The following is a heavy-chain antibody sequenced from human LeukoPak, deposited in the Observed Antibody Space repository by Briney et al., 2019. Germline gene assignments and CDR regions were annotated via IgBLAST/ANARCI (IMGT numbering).Heavy chain of an antibody. V-gene: IGHV4-38-2*02. CDR3: AREMSGYEGY. Sequence: PSETLSLTCFVSGYAINIDYSWGWIRQSPGKGLEWIGVISPKGITHYNPSLRGRVTISVDTSKNQFSLNLSSVTAADTAVCYCAREMSGYEGYWGQGTLVTVSS. CDR1: GYAINIDYS. CDR2: ISPKGIT. J-gene: IGHJ4*02. D-gene: IGHD5-12*01.